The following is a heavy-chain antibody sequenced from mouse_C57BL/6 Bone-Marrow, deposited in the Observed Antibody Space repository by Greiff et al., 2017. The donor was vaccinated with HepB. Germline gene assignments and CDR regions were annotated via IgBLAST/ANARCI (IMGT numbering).Heavy chain of an antibody. V-gene: IGHV1-15*01. CDR3: TRFPLYYDYAWFAY. Sequence: VQLQQSGAELVRPGASVTLSCKASGYTFTDYEMHWVKQTPVHGLEWIGAIDPETGGTAYNQKFKGKAILTADKSSSTAYMELRSLTSEDSAVYYCTRFPLYYDYAWFAYWGQGTLVTVSA. J-gene: IGHJ3*01. D-gene: IGHD2-4*01. CDR1: GYTFTDYE. CDR2: IDPETGGT.